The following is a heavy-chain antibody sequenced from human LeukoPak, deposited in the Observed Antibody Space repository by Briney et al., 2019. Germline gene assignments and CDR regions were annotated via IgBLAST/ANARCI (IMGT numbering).Heavy chain of an antibody. CDR2: IYYSGST. D-gene: IGHD4-23*01. J-gene: IGHJ4*02. CDR1: GGSISSYY. Sequence: SETLSLTCTVSGGSISSYYWSWIRQPPGKGLEWIGYIYYSGSTNYNPSLKSRVTISVDTSKNQFSLKLSSVTAADTAVYYCARARGRSVVTPGNIDYWGQGTLVTVSS. CDR3: ARARGRSVVTPGNIDY. V-gene: IGHV4-59*12.